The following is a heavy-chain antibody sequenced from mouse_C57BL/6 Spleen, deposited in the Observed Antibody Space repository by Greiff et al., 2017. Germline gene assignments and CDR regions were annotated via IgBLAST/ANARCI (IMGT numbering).Heavy chain of an antibody. CDR3: ARADGLAWFAY. D-gene: IGHD2-3*01. CDR2: ISYDGSN. Sequence: EVKLQESGPGLVKPSQSLSLTCSVTGYSITSGYYWNWIRQFPGNKLEWMGYISYDGSNNYNPSLKNRISITRDTSKNQFSLKLNSVTTEDTATYYCARADGLAWFAYWGQGTLVTVSA. J-gene: IGHJ3*01. CDR1: GYSITSGYY. V-gene: IGHV3-6*01.